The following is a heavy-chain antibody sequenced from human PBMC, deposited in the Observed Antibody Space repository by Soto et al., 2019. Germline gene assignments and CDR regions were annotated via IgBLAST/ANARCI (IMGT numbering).Heavy chain of an antibody. D-gene: IGHD2-2*02. CDR1: GGTFSSYA. J-gene: IGHJ4*02. CDR2: IIPIFGTA. CDR3: ARGSERVPAAITSPFAY. V-gene: IGHV1-69*01. Sequence: QVQLVQSGAEVKKPGSSVKVSCKASGGTFSSYAISWVRQAPGQGLEWMGGIIPIFGTANYAQKFQGRVTITEEETTSTAYMELRSMRSDDTAMYYCARGSERVPAAITSPFAYWFQGTLFTVSS.